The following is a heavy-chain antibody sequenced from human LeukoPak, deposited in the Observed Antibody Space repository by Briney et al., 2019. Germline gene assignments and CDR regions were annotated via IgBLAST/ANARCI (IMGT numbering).Heavy chain of an antibody. V-gene: IGHV3-23*01. CDR2: IIVSGNT. J-gene: IGHJ4*02. CDR3: AKAPVTTCSGAYCYPFDY. CDR1: AFTLSSYS. Sequence: GGSLRLSCAASAFTLSSYSMSWVRQGPGKGLEWVSAIIVSGNTYHADSVKGRFTISRASSKNTLYLQMNSLRAEDAAVYYCAKAPVTTCSGAYCYPFDYWGQGTLVTVSS. D-gene: IGHD2-15*01.